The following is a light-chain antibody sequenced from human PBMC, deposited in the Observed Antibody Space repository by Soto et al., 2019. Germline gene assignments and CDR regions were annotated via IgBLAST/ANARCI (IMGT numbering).Light chain of an antibody. CDR3: QTWGTGSWV. Sequence: QPVLTQSPSASASLGASVKLTCTLRSGHSSYAIAWHQQQPEKGPRYLMKVNSDGSHSKGDGIPDRFSGSSSGAERYLTISSLQSEDEADFYCQTWGTGSWVFGGGTKVTVL. V-gene: IGLV4-69*01. CDR1: SGHSSYA. J-gene: IGLJ3*02. CDR2: VNSDGSH.